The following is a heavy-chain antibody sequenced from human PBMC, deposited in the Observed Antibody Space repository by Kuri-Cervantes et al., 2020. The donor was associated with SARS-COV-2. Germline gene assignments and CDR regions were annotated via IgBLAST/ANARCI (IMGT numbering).Heavy chain of an antibody. V-gene: IGHV3-30-3*01. D-gene: IGHD3-3*01. CDR1: GFTFSSYA. J-gene: IGHJ4*02. CDR3: ARDQDDFWSGYRLTFDY. Sequence: GESLKISCAASGFTFSSYAMHWVRQAPGKGLEWVAVISDDGSNKYYADAVKVRFTIYRDNSKNTLYLQMNSLRAEDTAVYYCARDQDDFWSGYRLTFDYWGQGTLVTVSS. CDR2: ISDDGSNK.